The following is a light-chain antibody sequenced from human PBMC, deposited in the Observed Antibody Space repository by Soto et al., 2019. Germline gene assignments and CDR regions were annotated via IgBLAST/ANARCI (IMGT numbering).Light chain of an antibody. J-gene: IGKJ1*01. V-gene: IGKV2-30*01. CDR2: KVS. CDR3: MQGTHWPHT. CDR1: QSLLYSDGNTF. Sequence: DVVMTQSPLSLPVTPGQPASISCRSSQSLLYSDGNTFLCWSQQRPGQSPRRLIYKVSNRDSGVPDRFSGSGSGTDFTLKISGVEAEDVGLYYCMQGTHWPHTFGQGTKVEIK.